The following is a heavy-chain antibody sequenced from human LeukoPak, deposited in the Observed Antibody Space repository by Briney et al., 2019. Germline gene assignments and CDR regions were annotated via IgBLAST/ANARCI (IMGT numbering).Heavy chain of an antibody. CDR3: ARDGGRTGYYYYYMDV. CDR2: ISYDGSNK. Sequence: PGGSLRLSCAASGFTFSSYAMSWVRQAPGKWLEWVAVISYDGSNKYYADSVKGRFTISRDNSKNTLYLQMNSLRAEDTAVYYCARDGGRTGYYYYYMDVWGKGTTVTVSS. J-gene: IGHJ6*03. CDR1: GFTFSSYA. V-gene: IGHV3-30*04. D-gene: IGHD1-14*01.